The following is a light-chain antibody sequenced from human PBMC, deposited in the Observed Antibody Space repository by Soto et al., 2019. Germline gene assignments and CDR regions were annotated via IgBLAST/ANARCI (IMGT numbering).Light chain of an antibody. V-gene: IGKV4-1*01. CDR1: QSVLYSSNNKNY. CDR3: QQYYSTSPLT. CDR2: WAS. J-gene: IGKJ4*01. Sequence: DIVMTQSPDSLAVSLGERATINCKSSQSVLYSSNNKNYLAWYQQKPGQPPKLLIYWASTRESGVPDRFSGSGSGTDLTLTISILQAEDVAFYYCQQYYSTSPLTFGGGTKVEIK.